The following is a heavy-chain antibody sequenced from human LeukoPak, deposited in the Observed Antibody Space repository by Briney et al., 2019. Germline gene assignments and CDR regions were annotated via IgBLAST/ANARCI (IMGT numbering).Heavy chain of an antibody. D-gene: IGHD5-24*01. CDR2: ISWNSGSI. J-gene: IGHJ3*02. V-gene: IGHV3-9*01. Sequence: GGSLRLSCAASGFTFDDYAMHWVRQAPGKGLEWVSGISWNSGSISYADSVKGRFTISRDNAKNSLYLQMNSLRAEDTALYYCAKGSEMATISAGDAFDIWGQGTMVTVSS. CDR3: AKGSEMATISAGDAFDI. CDR1: GFTFDDYA.